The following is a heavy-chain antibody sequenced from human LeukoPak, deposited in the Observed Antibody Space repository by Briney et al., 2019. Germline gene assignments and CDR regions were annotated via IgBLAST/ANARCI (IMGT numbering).Heavy chain of an antibody. CDR2: ISAYNGNT. CDR3: ARDSCGGGGCHYWYFDL. Sequence: ASVKVSCKASGYTFTGYGISWVRQAPGQGLEWMGWISAYNGNTNYAQKLQGRVTMTTDTSTSTAYMELSSLKPDDTAVYYCARDSCGGGGCHYWYFDLWGRGTLVTVSS. D-gene: IGHD6-19*01. J-gene: IGHJ2*01. CDR1: GYTFTGYG. V-gene: IGHV1-18*01.